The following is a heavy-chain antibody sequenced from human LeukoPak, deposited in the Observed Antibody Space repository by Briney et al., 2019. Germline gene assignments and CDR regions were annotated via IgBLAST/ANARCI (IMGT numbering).Heavy chain of an antibody. Sequence: PGGSLRLSCAASGFTFSDFWMKGVSQVRAGGLVGVAVRLGDVTAIYADSVKGRFTVSRDNAKNTLYLQANSLRVEDTAVYYCARGGPGPGIDYWGHGALVTVSS. V-gene: IGHV3-74*01. CDR3: ARGGPGPGIDY. CDR2: RLGDVTA. D-gene: IGHD3-16*01. CDR1: GFTFSDFW. J-gene: IGHJ4*01.